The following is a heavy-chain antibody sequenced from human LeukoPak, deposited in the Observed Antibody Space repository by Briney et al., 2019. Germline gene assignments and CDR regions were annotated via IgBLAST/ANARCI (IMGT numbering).Heavy chain of an antibody. CDR1: GYTFTGYY. J-gene: IGHJ5*02. Sequence: ASVKVSCKASGYTFTGYYMHWVRQAPGQGLEWMGIINPSGGSTSYAQKFQGRVTMTRDMSTSTVYMELSSLRSEDTAVYYCARRLELRGGYNWFDPWGQGTLVTVSS. V-gene: IGHV1-46*01. D-gene: IGHD1-7*01. CDR2: INPSGGST. CDR3: ARRLELRGGYNWFDP.